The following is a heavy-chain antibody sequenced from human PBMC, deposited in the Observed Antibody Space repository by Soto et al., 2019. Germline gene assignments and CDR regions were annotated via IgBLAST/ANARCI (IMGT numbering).Heavy chain of an antibody. V-gene: IGHV4-34*01. D-gene: IGHD1-1*01. CDR2: INHSGGT. CDR3: ARATSRYTYDY. CDR1: GGFFSGYY. J-gene: IGHJ4*02. Sequence: QVHLQQWGAGLLKPSETLSLSCASYGGFFSGYYWSWIRQPPGKGLEWIGEINHSGGTNYNPSLKSRGTISRDTSKNHVSLKLTSVTAADTAVYYSARATSRYTYDYWGQGTLVTVSS.